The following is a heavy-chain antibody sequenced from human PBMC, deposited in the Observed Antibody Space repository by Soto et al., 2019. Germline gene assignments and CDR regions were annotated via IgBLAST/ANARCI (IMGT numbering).Heavy chain of an antibody. V-gene: IGHV1-18*01. CDR3: ARDRPGIAAAGTGVTGFDP. CDR1: GYTFTSYG. Sequence: ASVKVSCKASGYTFTSYGISWVRQAPGQGLEWMGWISAYNGNTNYAQKLQGSVTMTTDTSTSTAYMELSSLRSEDTAVYYCARDRPGIAAAGTGVTGFDPWGQGTLVT. J-gene: IGHJ5*02. D-gene: IGHD6-13*01. CDR2: ISAYNGNT.